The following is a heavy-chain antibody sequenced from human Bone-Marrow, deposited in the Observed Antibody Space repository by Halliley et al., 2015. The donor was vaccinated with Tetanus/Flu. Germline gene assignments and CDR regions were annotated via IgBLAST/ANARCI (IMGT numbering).Heavy chain of an antibody. Sequence: TLSLTCAVSGGSITSSNWWSWVRQPPGKGLEWIGEIYHGGNTNYNPSLESRVTISVDKSNNQFSLRLNSLTAADTAVYFCAGHLETPGTRGFGYWGQGTLVTVSS. D-gene: IGHD6-13*01. CDR3: AGHLETPGTRGFGY. J-gene: IGHJ4*02. CDR1: GGSITSSNW. CDR2: IYHGGNT. V-gene: IGHV4-4*01.